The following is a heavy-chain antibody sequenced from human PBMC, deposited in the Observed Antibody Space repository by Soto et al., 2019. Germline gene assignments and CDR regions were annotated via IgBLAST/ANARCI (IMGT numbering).Heavy chain of an antibody. CDR3: ARGQLWGGGYYFDY. Sequence: ASVKVSCKASGYTFTSYDINWVRQATGQGLEWMGWMNPNSGNTGYAQKFQGRVTMTRNTSISTAYMELSSLRSEDTAVYYCARGQLWGGGYYFDYWGQGTLVTVSS. V-gene: IGHV1-8*01. CDR1: GYTFTSYD. CDR2: MNPNSGNT. D-gene: IGHD5-18*01. J-gene: IGHJ4*02.